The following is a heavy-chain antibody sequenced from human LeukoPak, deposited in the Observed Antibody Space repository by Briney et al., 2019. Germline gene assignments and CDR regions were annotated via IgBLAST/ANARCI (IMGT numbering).Heavy chain of an antibody. CDR1: GYSFTSYW. D-gene: IGHD5-18*01. V-gene: IGHV5-51*01. Sequence: GESLKISCKGSGYSFTSYWIGWVRQMPGKGLEWMGIIYPGDSDTRYSPSFQGQVTISADTSISTAYLQWSSLKASDTAMYYCARLPPPRRGYSYGLDYWGQGTLVTVSS. J-gene: IGHJ4*02. CDR3: ARLPPPRRGYSYGLDY. CDR2: IYPGDSDT.